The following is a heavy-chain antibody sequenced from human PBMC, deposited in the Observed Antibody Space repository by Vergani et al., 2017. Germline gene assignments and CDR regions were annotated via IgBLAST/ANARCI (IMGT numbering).Heavy chain of an antibody. Sequence: EVQLLESGGGLVQPGGSLRLSCAASGFTFSSYAMSWVRQAPGKGLEWVSAISGSGGSTYYADSVKGRFTISRDNSKNTLYLQMNSLRAEDTAVYYCAKGGTQVMITFGGVFMPSRTHNAFDIWGQGTMVTVSS. CDR3: AKGGTQVMITFGGVFMPSRTHNAFDI. D-gene: IGHD3-16*01. CDR2: ISGSGGST. CDR1: GFTFSSYA. V-gene: IGHV3-23*01. J-gene: IGHJ3*02.